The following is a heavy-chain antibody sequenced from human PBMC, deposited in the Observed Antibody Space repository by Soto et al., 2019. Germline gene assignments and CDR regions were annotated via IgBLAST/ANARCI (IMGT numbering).Heavy chain of an antibody. V-gene: IGHV3-30*18. Sequence: PGGSLRLSCAASGFTFNSYGVHWVRQAPGKGLEWVAVISYDGSDKYYADSVKGRFTISRDNSKNTLYLQMNSLRAEDTAVYYCSKDLDGLQGLVDSSFCFDYWGQGTLVTVSS. J-gene: IGHJ4*02. CDR3: SKDLDGLQGLVDSSFCFDY. CDR1: GFTFNSYG. CDR2: ISYDGSDK. D-gene: IGHD3-16*02.